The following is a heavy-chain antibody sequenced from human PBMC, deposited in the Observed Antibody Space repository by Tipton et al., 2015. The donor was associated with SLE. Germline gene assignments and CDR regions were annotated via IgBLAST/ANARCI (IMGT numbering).Heavy chain of an antibody. CDR3: ARGPYYGSGSYYNPLYYYYGMDV. V-gene: IGHV4-34*01. CDR1: GGSFSGYY. J-gene: IGHJ6*02. D-gene: IGHD3-10*01. CDR2: INHSGST. Sequence: TLSLTCAVYGGSFSGYYWSWIRQPPGKGLEWIGEINHSGSTNYNPSLKSRVTISVDTSKNQFSLKLSSVTAADTAVYYCARGPYYGSGSYYNPLYYYYGMDVWGQGTTVTVSS.